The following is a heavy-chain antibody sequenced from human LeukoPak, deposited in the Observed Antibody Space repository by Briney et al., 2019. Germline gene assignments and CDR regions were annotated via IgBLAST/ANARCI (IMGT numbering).Heavy chain of an antibody. Sequence: GGSLRLSCAASGFTFSSYAMSWIRQAPGKGLEWVSYISSSGSTIYYADSVKGRFTISRDNAKSSLYLQMNSLRAEDTAVYYCARIQLWSFDYWGQGTLVTVSS. CDR2: ISSSGSTI. V-gene: IGHV3-11*01. CDR1: GFTFSSYA. D-gene: IGHD5-18*01. CDR3: ARIQLWSFDY. J-gene: IGHJ4*02.